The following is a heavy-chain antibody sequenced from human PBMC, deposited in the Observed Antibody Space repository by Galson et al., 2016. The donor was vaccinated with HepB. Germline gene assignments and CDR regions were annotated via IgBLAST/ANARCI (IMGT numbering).Heavy chain of an antibody. CDR2: IKEDGTGK. D-gene: IGHD1-14*01. CDR1: GFSVSYTW. J-gene: IGHJ1*01. V-gene: IGHV3-7*03. CDR3: ARDLTNRVAH. Sequence: SLRLSCAASGFSVSYTWMSWVRQAPGKGLEWVASIKEDGTGKYYVDSVKGRFTISRDNAKNLLYLQMNSLRDGDTAMYYCARDLTNRVAHWGQGTLVTVSS.